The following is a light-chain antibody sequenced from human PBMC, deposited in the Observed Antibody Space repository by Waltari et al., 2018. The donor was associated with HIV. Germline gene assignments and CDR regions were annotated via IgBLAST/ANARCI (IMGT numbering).Light chain of an antibody. J-gene: IGLJ3*02. Sequence: SYELTQPPSVSVSPGQTARITCSGDALPKQYAFWYQQKAGQAPVVVIYKDSERPSGIPERFSVSSSGTTVTLTISGVQAEDEADYYCQSSDISRVFGGGTKLTVL. CDR3: QSSDISRV. CDR2: KDS. CDR1: ALPKQY. V-gene: IGLV3-25*03.